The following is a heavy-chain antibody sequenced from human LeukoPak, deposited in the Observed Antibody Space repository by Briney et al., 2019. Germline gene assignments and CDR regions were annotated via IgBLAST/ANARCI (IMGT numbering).Heavy chain of an antibody. CDR3: AKDVDPFGSGSYVEGFDY. CDR1: GFSFISYG. Sequence: GGSLRLSCAASGFSFISYGMHWVRQAPGKGLEWVAVISYDGSNKYYADSVKGRFTISRDNSKNTLYLQMNSLRAEDTAVYYCAKDVDPFGSGSYVEGFDYWGQGTLVTVSS. J-gene: IGHJ4*02. CDR2: ISYDGSNK. V-gene: IGHV3-30*18. D-gene: IGHD3-10*01.